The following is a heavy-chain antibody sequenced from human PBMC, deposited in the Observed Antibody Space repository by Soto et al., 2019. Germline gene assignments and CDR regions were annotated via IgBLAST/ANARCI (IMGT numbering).Heavy chain of an antibody. CDR1: SGSISSTIYS. Sequence: QLQLQESGPGLVKPSETLSLTCTVSSGSISSTIYSWDWIRQPPGKVLEWIGSIFYSGSTYYNPSLKSRVTISVDTSKNQFSLTLTSVTAADTAVYYCARQCRGVTCHWFVPWGQGTLVTVSS. V-gene: IGHV4-39*01. CDR2: IFYSGST. CDR3: ARQCRGVTCHWFVP. J-gene: IGHJ5*02. D-gene: IGHD2-15*01.